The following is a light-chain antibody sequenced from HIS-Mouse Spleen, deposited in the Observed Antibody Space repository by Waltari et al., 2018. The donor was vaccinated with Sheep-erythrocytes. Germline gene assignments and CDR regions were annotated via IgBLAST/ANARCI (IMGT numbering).Light chain of an antibody. CDR3: CSYAGSYNHV. J-gene: IGLJ1*01. Sequence: QSALTQPRSVSGSPGQSVTIPCTGTSSDVGGYNYVSWDQQPPGKAPKLMIYDVSKRPSGVPARFSGAKSGNTASLTISGRQAEDEADYYCCSYAGSYNHVFATGTKVTVL. CDR2: DVS. V-gene: IGLV2-11*01. CDR1: SSDVGGYNY.